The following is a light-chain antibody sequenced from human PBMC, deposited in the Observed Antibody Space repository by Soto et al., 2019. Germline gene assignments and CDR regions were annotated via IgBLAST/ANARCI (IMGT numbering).Light chain of an antibody. CDR1: SSNIGHNY. Sequence: QSVLTQPPSVSAAPGQKVTISCSGSSSNIGHNYVCWYQHLPGTAPKLLIFDNDKRPSGIPDRFSGSKSGTSATLDITGLQAGDEADYYCATWDSSLSGVVFGGGTKLTVL. J-gene: IGLJ2*01. CDR3: ATWDSSLSGVV. CDR2: DND. V-gene: IGLV1-51*01.